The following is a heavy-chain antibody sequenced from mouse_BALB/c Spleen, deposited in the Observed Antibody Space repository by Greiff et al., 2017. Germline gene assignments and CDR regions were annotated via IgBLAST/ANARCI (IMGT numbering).Heavy chain of an antibody. V-gene: IGHV3-6*02. D-gene: IGHD1-1*01. J-gene: IGHJ3*01. CDR1: GYSITSGYY. CDR3: ARGYLLLY. CDR2: ISYDGSN. Sequence: DVKLVESGPGLVKPSQSLSLTCSVTGYSITSGYYWNWIRQFPGNKLEWMGYISYDGSNNYNPSLKNRISITRDTSKNQFFLKLNSVTTEDTATYYCARGYLLLYWGQGTLVTVSA.